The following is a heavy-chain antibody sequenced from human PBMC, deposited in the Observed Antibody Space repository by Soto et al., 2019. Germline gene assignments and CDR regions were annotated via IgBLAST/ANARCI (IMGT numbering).Heavy chain of an antibody. CDR3: AKDTGTLVRGVISLPGY. CDR1: GFTCDDYA. V-gene: IGHV3-9*01. Sequence: PGGSLRLSCAASGFTCDDYAMHWVRQAPGKGLEWVSGISWNSGSIGYADSVKGRFTISRDNAKNSLYLQMNSLRAEDTVLYYCAKDTGTLVRGVISLPGYWGQGTPVTVSS. J-gene: IGHJ4*02. D-gene: IGHD3-10*01. CDR2: ISWNSGSI.